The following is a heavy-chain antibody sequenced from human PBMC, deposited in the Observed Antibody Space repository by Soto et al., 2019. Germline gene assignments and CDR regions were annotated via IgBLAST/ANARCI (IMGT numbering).Heavy chain of an antibody. D-gene: IGHD3-10*01. CDR3: AKEDSGFSGYMDG. J-gene: IGHJ6*03. Sequence: EVQLVESGGGLVQPGRSLRLSCIASGFNFNDHGMHWVRQAPGKGLEWVSGITWHSDGMGYADSVEGRFTISRDNAKNSLYLQMNSLRVEDTALYYCAKEDSGFSGYMDGWGKGTTVTVSS. V-gene: IGHV3-9*01. CDR2: ITWHSDGM. CDR1: GFNFNDHG.